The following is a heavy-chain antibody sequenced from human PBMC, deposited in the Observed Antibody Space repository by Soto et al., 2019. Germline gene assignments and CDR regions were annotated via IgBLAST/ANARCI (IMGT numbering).Heavy chain of an antibody. Sequence: HPGGSLRLASAASGFTFSSYGMHWVRQAPGKGLEWVAVIWYDGSNKYYADSVKGRFTISRDNSKNTLYLQMNSLRAEDTAVYYCARPPPGTTGGWFDPWGQGTLVTVSS. CDR3: ARPPPGTTGGWFDP. J-gene: IGHJ5*02. D-gene: IGHD1-7*01. CDR2: IWYDGSNK. V-gene: IGHV3-33*01. CDR1: GFTFSSYG.